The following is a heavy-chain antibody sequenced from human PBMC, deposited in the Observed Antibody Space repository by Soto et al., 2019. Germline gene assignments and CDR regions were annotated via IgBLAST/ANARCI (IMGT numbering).Heavy chain of an antibody. Sequence: VQLLDSGGGLVQPGGSLRLSCAASGFTFSNYAITWVRQGPGKGLEWVSGISGSGGRSYYADSVKGRFTISRDNSKSTLYLQMNSLRAEDTAVYYCAKAYFVWSSEQPYYFDYWGQGTLVTVSS. D-gene: IGHD3-16*01. CDR2: ISGSGGRS. CDR3: AKAYFVWSSEQPYYFDY. V-gene: IGHV3-23*01. J-gene: IGHJ4*02. CDR1: GFTFSNYA.